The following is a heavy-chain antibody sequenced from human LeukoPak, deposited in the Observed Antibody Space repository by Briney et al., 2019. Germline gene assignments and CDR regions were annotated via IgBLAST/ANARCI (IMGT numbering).Heavy chain of an antibody. D-gene: IGHD1-26*01. CDR1: GYTFTGYY. CDR3: ARGARSGSYYSY. Sequence: ASVKVSCKASGYTFTGYYMHWVRQAPGQGLEWMGWISAYNGNTNYAQKLQGRVTMTTDTSTSTAYMELRSLRSDDTAVYYCARGARSGSYYSYWGQGTLVTVSS. V-gene: IGHV1-18*04. CDR2: ISAYNGNT. J-gene: IGHJ4*02.